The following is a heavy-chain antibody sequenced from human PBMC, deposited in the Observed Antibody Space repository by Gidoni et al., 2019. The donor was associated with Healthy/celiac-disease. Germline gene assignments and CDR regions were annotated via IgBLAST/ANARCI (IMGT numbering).Heavy chain of an antibody. J-gene: IGHJ6*02. CDR1: GLTFSRYW. V-gene: IGHV3-74*01. CDR3: ARRGPHTYYGMDG. D-gene: IGHD3-10*01. Sequence: VQMVESGGGLVQHGGSLRLSCAASGLTFSRYWMHWVRQAPGTGLVWVSRINSDGSSTSYADSVKGRFTIARDNAKNTLYLQMNSLRAEDTAVYYCARRGPHTYYGMDGWCQGTTVTVSS. CDR2: INSDGSST.